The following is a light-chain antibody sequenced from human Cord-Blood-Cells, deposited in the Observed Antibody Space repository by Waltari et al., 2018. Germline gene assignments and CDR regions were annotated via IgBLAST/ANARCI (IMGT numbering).Light chain of an antibody. CDR1: SAGIGSST. CDR2: SNN. Sequence: VPTTPPSSSGRPRRSVSICSPGHSAGIGSSTANCYQQLPGTAPKLLIYSNNQRPSGVPYRFSGSKSGTSASLAISGLQSEDEADYYCAAWDDSLNGHVFGTGTKVTVL. V-gene: IGLV1-44*01. J-gene: IGLJ1*01. CDR3: AAWDDSLNGHV.